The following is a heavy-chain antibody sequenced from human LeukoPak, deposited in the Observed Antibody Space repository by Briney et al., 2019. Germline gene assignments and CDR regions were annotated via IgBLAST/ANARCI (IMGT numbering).Heavy chain of an antibody. V-gene: IGHV1-2*06. CDR1: GYTFTGYY. Sequence: ASVKVSCKASGYTFTGYYMHWVRQAPGQGLEWMGRINPNSGGTNYAQKFQGRVTMTRDTSIGTAYMELSRLRSDDTAVYYCARGTDFGATSKLDYWGQGTLVTVSS. D-gene: IGHD1-26*01. J-gene: IGHJ4*02. CDR3: ARGTDFGATSKLDY. CDR2: INPNSGGT.